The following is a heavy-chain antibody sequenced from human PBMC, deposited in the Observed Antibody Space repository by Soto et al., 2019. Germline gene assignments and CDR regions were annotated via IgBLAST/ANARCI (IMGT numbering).Heavy chain of an antibody. CDR3: ARDHLSIAVAGTLYTDAFDI. J-gene: IGHJ3*02. Sequence: PGGSLRLSCAASGFTFSSYWMSWVRQAPGKGLEWVANIKQDGSEKYYVDSVKGRFTISRDNAKNSLYLQMNSLRAEDTAVYYCARDHLSIAVAGTLYTDAFDIWGQGTMVTVSS. D-gene: IGHD6-19*01. V-gene: IGHV3-7*01. CDR2: IKQDGSEK. CDR1: GFTFSSYW.